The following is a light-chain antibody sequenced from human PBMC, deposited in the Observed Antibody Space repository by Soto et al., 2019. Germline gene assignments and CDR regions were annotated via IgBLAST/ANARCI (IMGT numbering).Light chain of an antibody. CDR1: YSNIGTNT. CDR3: AAWDDSLNGYVA. J-gene: IGLJ2*01. V-gene: IGLV1-44*01. Sequence: QSVLTQPTSVSGTPGQRVTMSCSGSYSNIGTNTVNWYQQLPGTAPKLLIYVNNRRPSGVPDRFSGSKSGTSASLAISGLQSEDEADYYCAAWDDSLNGYVAFGGGTKLTVL. CDR2: VNN.